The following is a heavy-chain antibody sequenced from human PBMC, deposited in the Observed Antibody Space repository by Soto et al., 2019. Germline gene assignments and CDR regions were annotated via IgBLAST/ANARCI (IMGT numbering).Heavy chain of an antibody. Sequence: PGGSLRLSCAASGFTFSDHYMDWVRQAPGKGLGWVGRTRNKANSYTTEYAASVKGRFTISRDDSKNSLYLQMNSLKTEDTAVYYCARFYRRPGGKYYYYGMDVWGQGTTVTVSS. CDR1: GFTFSDHY. D-gene: IGHD6-6*01. J-gene: IGHJ6*02. V-gene: IGHV3-72*01. CDR3: ARFYRRPGGKYYYYGMDV. CDR2: TRNKANSYTT.